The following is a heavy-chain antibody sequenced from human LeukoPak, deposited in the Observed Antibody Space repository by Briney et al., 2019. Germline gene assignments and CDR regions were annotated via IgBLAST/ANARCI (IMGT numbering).Heavy chain of an antibody. J-gene: IGHJ4*02. D-gene: IGHD2-15*01. CDR3: ARSSSGGSCYDY. CDR1: GFTFSFYE. Sequence: PGGSLRLSCAASGFTFSFYEMNWVRQAPGKGLEWVSYISSSGSTIYYADSVKGRFTISRDNAKNSLYLQMKSLRAEDAAVYYCARSSSGGSCYDYWGQGTLVTVSS. V-gene: IGHV3-48*03. CDR2: ISSSGSTI.